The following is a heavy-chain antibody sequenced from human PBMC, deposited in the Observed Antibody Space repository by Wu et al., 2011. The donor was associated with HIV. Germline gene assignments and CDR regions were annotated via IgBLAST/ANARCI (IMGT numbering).Heavy chain of an antibody. J-gene: IGHJ6*02. D-gene: IGHD3-10*01. CDR3: ARSLHRGQQIYYYLRYGR. CDR1: GGTFSSYA. Sequence: QVQLVQSGAEVKKPGSSVKVSCKASGGTFSSYAISWVRQAPGQGLEWMGRIIPIFGTANYAQKFQGRVTITADKSTSTAYMELSSLRSEDTAVYYCARSLHRGQQIYYYLRYGRLGPRDHGHRLL. V-gene: IGHV1-69*14. CDR2: IIPIFGTA.